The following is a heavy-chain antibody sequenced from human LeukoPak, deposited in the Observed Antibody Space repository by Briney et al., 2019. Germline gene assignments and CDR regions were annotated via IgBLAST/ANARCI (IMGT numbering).Heavy chain of an antibody. CDR3: ARGPYCSGGSCPLDY. Sequence: GESLKISCKGSGYKFTNYWIGWVRQMPGKGLKWMAIIFPGDSDTRYSPSFQGQVTISADKSISTAYLQWSSLKASDTAMYYCARGPYCSGGSCPLDYWGQGTLVTVSS. CDR2: IFPGDSDT. V-gene: IGHV5-51*01. CDR1: GYKFTNYW. D-gene: IGHD2-15*01. J-gene: IGHJ4*02.